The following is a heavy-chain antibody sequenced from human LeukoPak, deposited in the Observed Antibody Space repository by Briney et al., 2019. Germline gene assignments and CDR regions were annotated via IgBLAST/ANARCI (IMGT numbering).Heavy chain of an antibody. Sequence: SVTLSLTCAVYGGSFSGYYWSWIRQPPGKGLEWIGEINHSGSTNYNPSLKSRVTISVDTSKNQFSLKLSSVTAADTAVYYCARGLGYYYDSSGYSSWGQGTLVTVSS. V-gene: IGHV4-34*01. D-gene: IGHD3-22*01. J-gene: IGHJ5*02. CDR2: INHSGST. CDR3: ARGLGYYYDSSGYSS. CDR1: GGSFSGYY.